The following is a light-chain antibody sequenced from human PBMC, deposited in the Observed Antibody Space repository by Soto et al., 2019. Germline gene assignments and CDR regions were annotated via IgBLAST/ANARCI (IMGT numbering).Light chain of an antibody. CDR3: QQYNNWPWT. Sequence: EIVMTQSPAALSVSPGERATLSCRASQSVSDYLAWYQQKPGQPPRLLIYASSNRATGIPDRFSGSASGTDFTLTINRLEPEDFAVYYCQQYNNWPWTFGQGTKVDIK. CDR2: ASS. V-gene: IGKV3D-15*01. CDR1: QSVSDY. J-gene: IGKJ1*01.